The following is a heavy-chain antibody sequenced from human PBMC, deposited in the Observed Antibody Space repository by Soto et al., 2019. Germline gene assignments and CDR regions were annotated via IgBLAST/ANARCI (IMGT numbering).Heavy chain of an antibody. J-gene: IGHJ3*01. CDR2: IDSSSKYM. Sequence: GGSLRLSCAASGFTFSSYDMTWVRQAPGKGLEWVSSIDSSSKYMYYADSVKGRFTISRDDAKNSLYLQMNSLRADDTALYFCAREYSDSSGYYTAFDLWGQGTMVTV. CDR1: GFTFSSYD. D-gene: IGHD3-22*01. CDR3: AREYSDSSGYYTAFDL. V-gene: IGHV3-21*06.